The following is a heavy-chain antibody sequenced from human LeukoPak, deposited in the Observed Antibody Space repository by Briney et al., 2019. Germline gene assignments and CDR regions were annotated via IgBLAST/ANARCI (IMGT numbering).Heavy chain of an antibody. J-gene: IGHJ4*02. CDR3: ARAKGSYSFDY. CDR1: GFTFSSYG. Sequence: GGSLRLSCAASGFTFSSYGMHWVRQAPGKGLEWVSYISSSGTTTYYADSMKGRFTISRDNAKTSLYVQLNSLRAEDTAVYYCARAKGSYSFDYWGQGTLVTVSS. D-gene: IGHD3-10*01. CDR2: ISSSGTTT. V-gene: IGHV3-48*04.